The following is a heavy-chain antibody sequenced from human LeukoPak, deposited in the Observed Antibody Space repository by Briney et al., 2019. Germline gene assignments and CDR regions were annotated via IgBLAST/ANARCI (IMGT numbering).Heavy chain of an antibody. CDR2: ISSSSSTI. CDR3: ARDSGEQWLESDFDY. Sequence: PGGSLRLSCAASGFTFSSYSMNWVRQAPGKGLEWVSYISSSSSTIYYVDSVKGRFTISRDNAKNSLYLQMNSLRAEDTAVYYCARDSGEQWLESDFDYWGQGTLVTVSS. CDR1: GFTFSSYS. D-gene: IGHD6-19*01. V-gene: IGHV3-48*01. J-gene: IGHJ4*02.